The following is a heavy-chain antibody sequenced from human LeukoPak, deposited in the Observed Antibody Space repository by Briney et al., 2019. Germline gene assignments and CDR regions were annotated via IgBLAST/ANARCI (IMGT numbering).Heavy chain of an antibody. D-gene: IGHD3-16*01. CDR2: IYYSGST. J-gene: IGHJ4*02. V-gene: IGHV4-59*12. CDR3: ARVGTYGGTDY. Sequence: PSETLSLTCTVSGGSISSYYWSWIRQPPGKGLEWIGYIYYSGSTNYNPSLKSRVTISVDTSKNQFSLKLSSVTAADTAVYYCARVGTYGGTDYWGQGTLVTVSS. CDR1: GGSISSYY.